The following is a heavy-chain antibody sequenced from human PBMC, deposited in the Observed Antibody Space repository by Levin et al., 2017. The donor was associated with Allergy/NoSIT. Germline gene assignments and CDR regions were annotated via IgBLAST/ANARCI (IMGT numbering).Heavy chain of an antibody. D-gene: IGHD5-12*01. CDR3: ARDQRAYSGYARGSWLDP. Sequence: PGGSLRLSCAASGFTFSSFVMTWVRQAPGKGLEWVSTISGSGSSTYYADSAKGRFTISRDNSKSTLYLQMNTLRAEDTAVYYCARDQRAYSGYARGSWLDPWGQGSLVSVSS. J-gene: IGHJ5*02. CDR2: ISGSGSST. CDR1: GFTFSSFV. V-gene: IGHV3-23*01.